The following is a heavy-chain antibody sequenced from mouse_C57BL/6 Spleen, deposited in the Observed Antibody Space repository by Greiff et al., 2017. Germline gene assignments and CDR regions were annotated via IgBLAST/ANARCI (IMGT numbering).Heavy chain of an antibody. J-gene: IGHJ4*01. CDR2: IHPNSGST. CDR1: GYTFTSYW. V-gene: IGHV1-64*01. Sequence: VQLQQPGAELVKPGASVKLSCKASGYTFTSYWMHWVKQRPGQGLEWIGMIHPNSGSTNYNEKFKSKATLTVDKSSSTAYMQLSSLTSEDSAVYYCLGRLPGRYAMDYWGQGTSVTVSS. CDR3: LGRLPGRYAMDY. D-gene: IGHD1-2*01.